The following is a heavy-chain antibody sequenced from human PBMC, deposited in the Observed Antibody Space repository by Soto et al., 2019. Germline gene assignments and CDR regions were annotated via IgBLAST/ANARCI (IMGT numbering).Heavy chain of an antibody. CDR2: ISYNGKYE. V-gene: IGHV3-30*04. Sequence: PGGSLRLSCAASGFTFSTYTMHWVRQAPGKGLEWVADISYNGKYEYYADSVKGRFTISRDNSKSTLYLQMNSLTPEDTAVYYCARDPREYYFDYWGQGTLVTVSS. J-gene: IGHJ4*02. CDR3: ARDPREYYFDY. CDR1: GFTFSTYT.